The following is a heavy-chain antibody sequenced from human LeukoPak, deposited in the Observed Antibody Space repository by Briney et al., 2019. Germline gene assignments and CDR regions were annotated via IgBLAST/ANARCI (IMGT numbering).Heavy chain of an antibody. CDR1: GGSISSYY. CDR3: ARDPITIFGVKQPDYYYYYMDV. Sequence: KPSETLSLTCTVSGGSISSYYWSWIRQPAGKGLEWIGRIYTSGSTNYNPSLKSRVTMSVDTSKNQFSLKLSSVTAADTAVYYCARDPITIFGVKQPDYYYYYMDVWGKGTTVTVSS. CDR2: IYTSGST. D-gene: IGHD3-3*01. J-gene: IGHJ6*03. V-gene: IGHV4-4*07.